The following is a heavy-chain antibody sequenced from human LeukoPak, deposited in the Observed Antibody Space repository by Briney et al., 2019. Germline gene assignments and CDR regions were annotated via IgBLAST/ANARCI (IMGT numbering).Heavy chain of an antibody. CDR2: ISYDGSNK. Sequence: GRSLRLSCAASGFTFSSYAMHWVRQAPGKGLEWVAVISYDGSNKYYADSVKGRFTISRDNSKNTLYLQMNSLRAEDTAVYYWARDRVIVVVVAVHKYFDYWGQGTLVTVSS. J-gene: IGHJ4*02. CDR3: ARDRVIVVVVAVHKYFDY. V-gene: IGHV3-30*04. D-gene: IGHD2-15*01. CDR1: GFTFSSYA.